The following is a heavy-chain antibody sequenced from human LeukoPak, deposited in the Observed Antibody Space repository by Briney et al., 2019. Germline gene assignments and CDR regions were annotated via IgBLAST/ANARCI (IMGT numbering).Heavy chain of an antibody. CDR2: INHSGST. CDR1: GGSFSGYY. J-gene: IGHJ4*02. Sequence: PSETLSLTCAVYGGSFSGYYWSWIRQPPGKGLEWIGEINHSGSTNYNPSLKSRVTISVDTSKNQFSLKLSSVTAADTAVYYCARRGITMIVDYFDYWGQGTLVTVSS. V-gene: IGHV4-34*01. D-gene: IGHD3-22*01. CDR3: ARRGITMIVDYFDY.